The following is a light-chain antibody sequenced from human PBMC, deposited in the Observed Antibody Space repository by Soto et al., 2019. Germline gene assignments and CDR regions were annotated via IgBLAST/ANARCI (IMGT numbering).Light chain of an antibody. CDR1: QTVTSGY. V-gene: IGKV3-20*01. CDR3: QVYGSSPKT. Sequence: EIVLTQSPDTLSLSPGERATLSCRASQTVTSGYLAWYQQKPGQAPRLLMYGVSPGATGIPDRFSGSGSGTDFTLTISRLEPEDFAVYFCQVYGSSPKTFGQGTRVEFK. J-gene: IGKJ1*01. CDR2: GVS.